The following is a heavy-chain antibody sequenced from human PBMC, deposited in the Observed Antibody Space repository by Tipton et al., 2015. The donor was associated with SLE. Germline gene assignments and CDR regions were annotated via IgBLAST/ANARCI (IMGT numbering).Heavy chain of an antibody. CDR1: GFTFSSHW. D-gene: IGHD4-23*01. CDR3: ARDDGGRSVDY. J-gene: IGHJ4*02. V-gene: IGHV3-7*01. Sequence: SLRLSCAASGFTFSSHWMSWVRQAPGKGLEWVANIKEDGSEIYYVGSVKGRFTVSRDNAENSLYLQINSLRAEDTAVYFCARDDGGRSVDYWGQGTLVTVSS. CDR2: IKEDGSEI.